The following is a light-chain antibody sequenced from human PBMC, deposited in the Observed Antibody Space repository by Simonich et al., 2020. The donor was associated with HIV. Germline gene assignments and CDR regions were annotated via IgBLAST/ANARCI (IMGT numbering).Light chain of an antibody. V-gene: IGKV1-13*02. CDR1: QGIGSD. Sequence: AIQLTQSPSSLSASVGDRVTITCRASQGIGSDLAWYQQKPGKPPKLLIYDASSLESGVPSRFSGSGSGTEFTLTISSLQPDDYATYYCQQYNSYSWTFGQGTKVEIK. CDR2: DAS. J-gene: IGKJ1*01. CDR3: QQYNSYSWT.